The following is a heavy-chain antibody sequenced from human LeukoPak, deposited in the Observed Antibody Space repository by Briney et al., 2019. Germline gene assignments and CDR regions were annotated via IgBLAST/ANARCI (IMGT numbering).Heavy chain of an antibody. V-gene: IGHV3-30*04. Sequence: GGSLRLSCAASGFTFSTYAIHWVRQAPGKGLEWVAVISYDGGNKYYADSVKGRFTISRDNSKNTLNLQMNSLRAEDTAVYYCARGPTSGSGNYWSLFDYWGQGTLVTVSS. CDR3: ARGPTSGSGNYWSLFDY. CDR1: GFTFSTYA. J-gene: IGHJ4*02. D-gene: IGHD3-10*01. CDR2: ISYDGGNK.